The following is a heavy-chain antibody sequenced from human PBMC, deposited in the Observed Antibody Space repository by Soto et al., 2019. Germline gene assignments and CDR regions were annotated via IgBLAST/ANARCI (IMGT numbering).Heavy chain of an antibody. CDR1: GFTFRSYA. D-gene: IGHD6-19*01. CDR3: AKDSFSASSGWTQYFQH. V-gene: IGHV3-23*01. CDR2: ISGSAGST. Sequence: GSLRLSCAASGFTFRSYAMNWVRQAPGKGLEWVSAISGSAGSTYCADSVKGRFTISRDTSKNTLYLQMNSLRAEDTAVYYCAKDSFSASSGWTQYFQHWGQGTLVTVSS. J-gene: IGHJ1*01.